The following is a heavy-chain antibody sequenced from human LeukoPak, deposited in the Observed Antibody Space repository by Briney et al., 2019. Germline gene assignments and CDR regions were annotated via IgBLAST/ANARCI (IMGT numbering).Heavy chain of an antibody. V-gene: IGHV3-11*04. J-gene: IGHJ4*02. Sequence: GGSLRLSCAASGFTFSDTWMNWVRHAPGKGLERVSYISSSGSTIYYADSVKGRFTISRDNAKNSLYLQMNSLRAEDTAIYYCARFNRELLMDYWGQGTLVTVSS. CDR1: GFTFSDTW. D-gene: IGHD1-26*01. CDR2: ISSSGSTI. CDR3: ARFNRELLMDY.